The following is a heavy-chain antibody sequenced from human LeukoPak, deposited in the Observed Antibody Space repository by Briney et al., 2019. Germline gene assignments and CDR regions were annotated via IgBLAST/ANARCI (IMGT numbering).Heavy chain of an antibody. CDR3: ARVVSLIVVVIDAFDI. Sequence: GGSLRLSCAASGFTFSSYWMSWVRQAPGKGLEWVANIKQDGSEKYYVDYVKGRFTISRDNAKNSLYLQMNSLRAEDTAVYYCARVVSLIVVVIDAFDIWGQGTMVTVSS. D-gene: IGHD3-22*01. J-gene: IGHJ3*02. CDR2: IKQDGSEK. V-gene: IGHV3-7*01. CDR1: GFTFSSYW.